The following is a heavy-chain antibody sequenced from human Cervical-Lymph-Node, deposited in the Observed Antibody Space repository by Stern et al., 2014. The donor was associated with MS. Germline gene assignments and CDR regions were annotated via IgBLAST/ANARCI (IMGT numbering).Heavy chain of an antibody. CDR2: LIPIFGTV. D-gene: IGHD2-2*01. Sequence: QLVQSGAEVKKPGSSVKVSCKTSEDTFNNYAITWVRQAPGQGLEWMGALIPIFGTVNYAQKFQGRLTITADEATSTVYMELSSLRSEDTAVYYCARDLYCNNTNCSSWGQGTLVTVSS. V-gene: IGHV1-69*01. CDR1: EDTFNNYA. J-gene: IGHJ4*02. CDR3: ARDLYCNNTNCSS.